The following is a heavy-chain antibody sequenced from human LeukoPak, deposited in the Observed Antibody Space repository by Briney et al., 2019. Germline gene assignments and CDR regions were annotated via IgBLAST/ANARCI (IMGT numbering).Heavy chain of an antibody. V-gene: IGHV4-38-2*02. D-gene: IGHD3-22*01. J-gene: IGHJ4*02. Sequence: WDTLSLTCTVSGYSISSGYYWGWLRQSPEKGLEWIGEINHSGSPNYNPSLKSRATISVDTSKNQFSLKLSSVTAADTAVYYCARVGYRYYYDSSGSYHPNFLDYWGQGTLVTVSS. CDR2: INHSGSP. CDR3: ARVGYRYYYDSSGSYHPNFLDY. CDR1: GYSISSGYY.